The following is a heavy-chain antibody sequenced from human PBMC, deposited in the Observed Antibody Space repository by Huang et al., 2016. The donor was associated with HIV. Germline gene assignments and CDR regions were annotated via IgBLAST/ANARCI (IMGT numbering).Heavy chain of an antibody. V-gene: IGHV5-51*01. CDR2: IYPGDSDT. CDR1: GFSFTNYW. D-gene: IGHD3-22*01. CDR3: VRSTSGYYYRTDY. J-gene: IGHJ4*02. Sequence: EVQLAQSGPEVKKPGESLKISCKGSGFSFTNYWIGWVRQMPGKGLGWMGFIYPGDSDTKYSPSFQGQVTISADKSISTAYLQGSSLKASDTAMYYCVRSTSGYYYRTDYWGQGTLVTVSS.